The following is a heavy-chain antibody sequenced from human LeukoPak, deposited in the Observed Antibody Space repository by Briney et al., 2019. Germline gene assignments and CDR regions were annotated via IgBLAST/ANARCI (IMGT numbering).Heavy chain of an antibody. Sequence: GGSLRLSCEASGFTFSNYWMSWVRQAPGKRLEWVANIKGDGSEIYYVGSVKGRFTISRDNDKNSLYLQMNNLRAEDTAVYYCARDGSSFDYWGQGALVTVSS. D-gene: IGHD2-15*01. CDR1: GFTFSNYW. CDR2: IKGDGSEI. J-gene: IGHJ4*02. CDR3: ARDGSSFDY. V-gene: IGHV3-7*01.